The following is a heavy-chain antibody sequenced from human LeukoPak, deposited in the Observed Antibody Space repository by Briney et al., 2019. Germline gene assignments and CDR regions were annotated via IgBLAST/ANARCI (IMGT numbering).Heavy chain of an antibody. V-gene: IGHV3-30*18. Sequence: GGSLRLSCAASGFTFSSYGMHWVRQAPGKGLEWVAVISYDGSNKYYADSVKGRFTISRDNSKNTLYLQMNSLRAEDTAVYYCAKSGDSSGYYSTFDYWGQGTLVTVSS. CDR3: AKSGDSSGYYSTFDY. CDR2: ISYDGSNK. J-gene: IGHJ4*02. D-gene: IGHD3-22*01. CDR1: GFTFSSYG.